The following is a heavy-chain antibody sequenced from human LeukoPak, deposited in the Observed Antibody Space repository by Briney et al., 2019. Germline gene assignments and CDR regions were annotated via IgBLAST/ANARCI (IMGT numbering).Heavy chain of an antibody. V-gene: IGHV1-2*02. CDR2: INPNSGGT. J-gene: IGHJ4*02. CDR1: GYTFTGYY. D-gene: IGHD3-3*01. CDR3: ARRADYDFWNGSDNYFDY. Sequence: ASVKVSCKASGYTFTGYYLHWVRQAPGQGLEWMGWINPNSGGTKYAQKFQGRVTLTRDTSISTAYMDLSRLRSDDTAVYYCARRADYDFWNGSDNYFDYWGQGTLVTVSS.